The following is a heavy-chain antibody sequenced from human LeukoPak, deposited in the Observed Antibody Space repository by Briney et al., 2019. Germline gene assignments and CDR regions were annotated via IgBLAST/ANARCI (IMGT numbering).Heavy chain of an antibody. Sequence: GGSLRLSCAASGFTFSSYWMSWVRQAPGKGLEWVSSISSSSSYIYYADSVKGRFTISRDNAKNSLYLQMNSLRAEDTAVYYCASTTERTYYDILTGQYYYYYMDVWGKGTTVTVSS. CDR3: ASTTERTYYDILTGQYYYYYMDV. V-gene: IGHV3-21*01. CDR1: GFTFSSYW. J-gene: IGHJ6*03. CDR2: ISSSSSYI. D-gene: IGHD3-9*01.